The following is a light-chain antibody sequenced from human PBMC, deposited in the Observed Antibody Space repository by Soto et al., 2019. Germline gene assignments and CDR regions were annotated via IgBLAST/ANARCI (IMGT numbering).Light chain of an antibody. CDR2: DAS. CDR3: HQYNYYRPT. CDR1: QPISTW. V-gene: IGKV1-5*01. J-gene: IGKJ1*01. Sequence: DIQVTQSPSTLSASVGDRVTITCGASQPISTWLAWYHEKPVKAPKLLLYDASSLEVGFPSRFSGSGSGTEFTPTISSLQPDDFATYYCHQYNYYRPTFGQGPKVDSK.